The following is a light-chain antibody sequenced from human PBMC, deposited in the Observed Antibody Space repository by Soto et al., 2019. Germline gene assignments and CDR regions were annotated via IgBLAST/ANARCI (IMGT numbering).Light chain of an antibody. CDR2: EVT. V-gene: IGLV2-8*01. CDR1: TSDFGNYNF. CDR3: SSYTGSSNFV. J-gene: IGLJ1*01. Sequence: QSALTQPPSASGSPGQSVTISCTGTTSDFGNYNFVSWYQQHPGEAPKLLIYEVTKRPSGVPDRFSGSKSGNTASLTVSGLQAEGEADYYCSSYTGSSNFVFGTGTKLTVL.